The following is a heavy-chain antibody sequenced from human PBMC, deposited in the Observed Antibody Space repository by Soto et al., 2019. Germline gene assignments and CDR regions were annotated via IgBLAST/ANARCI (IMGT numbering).Heavy chain of an antibody. CDR3: ARLGLTKYCRSSTCYSMDV. V-gene: IGHV5-51*01. CDR1: GYNFTNYW. Sequence: GESLKISCKGSGYNFTNYWIAWVRQMPGKGLEWMGIIYPGDSDTRYSPSFQGQVTISADKSISAAYVQWSGLKASDTAIYYCARLGLTKYCRSSTCYSMDVWGQGTTVTVSS. D-gene: IGHD2-2*01. J-gene: IGHJ6*02. CDR2: IYPGDSDT.